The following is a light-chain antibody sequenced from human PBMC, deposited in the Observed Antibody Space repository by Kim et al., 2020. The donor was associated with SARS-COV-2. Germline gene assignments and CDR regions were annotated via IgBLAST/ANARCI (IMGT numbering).Light chain of an antibody. CDR1: QSVSTY. CDR3: QQRLNWPLT. Sequence: EIVLTQSPATLSLSPGERATLSCRTSQSVSTYLAWYQQKAGQAPRLLIYEASNRATGIPARFSGSGSGTDFTLTIGSLEPEDFAVYYCQQRLNWPLTFGGGTKVEI. J-gene: IGKJ4*01. CDR2: EAS. V-gene: IGKV3-11*01.